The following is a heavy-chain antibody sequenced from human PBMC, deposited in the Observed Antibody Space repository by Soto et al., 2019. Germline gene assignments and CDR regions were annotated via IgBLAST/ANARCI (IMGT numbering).Heavy chain of an antibody. Sequence: LSLTCTVSGGSISSYYWSWIRQPPGKGLEWIGYIYYSGSTNYNPSLKSRVTISVDTSKNQFSLKLSSVTAADTAVYYCARDGVSGGFDYWGQGTLVTVSS. CDR2: IYYSGST. CDR1: GGSISSYY. V-gene: IGHV4-59*01. J-gene: IGHJ4*02. CDR3: ARDGVSGGFDY. D-gene: IGHD3-10*01.